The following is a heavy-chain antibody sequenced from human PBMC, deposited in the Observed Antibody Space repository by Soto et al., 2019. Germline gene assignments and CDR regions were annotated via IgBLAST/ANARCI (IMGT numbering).Heavy chain of an antibody. Sequence: QVQLVQSGAEVKEPGASVKVSCRASGYSFTGHYIHWVRQAPGQGLEWMGWINPNTGDISYAERFLGRVIMTRDTSISTAYMELNWLRSDDTAVYYCARGYTYGSFDNWAQGTLATVSS. V-gene: IGHV1-2*02. CDR2: INPNTGDI. J-gene: IGHJ4*02. CDR3: ARGYTYGSFDN. CDR1: GYSFTGHY. D-gene: IGHD5-18*01.